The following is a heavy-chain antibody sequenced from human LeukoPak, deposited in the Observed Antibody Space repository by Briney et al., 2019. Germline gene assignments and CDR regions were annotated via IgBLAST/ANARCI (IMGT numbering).Heavy chain of an antibody. D-gene: IGHD1-26*01. Sequence: ASVKVSCKASGYTFTGYYMHWVRQAPGQGLEWMGWINPNSGGTNYAQKFQGRVTMTRDTSISTAYMELSRLRSGDTAVFYCARAGSETATSFDPWAQGTLVSVSS. CDR3: ARAGSETATSFDP. CDR2: INPNSGGT. J-gene: IGHJ5*02. CDR1: GYTFTGYY. V-gene: IGHV1-2*02.